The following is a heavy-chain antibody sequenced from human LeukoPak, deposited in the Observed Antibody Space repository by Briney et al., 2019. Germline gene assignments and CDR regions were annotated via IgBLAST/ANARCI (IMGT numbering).Heavy chain of an antibody. V-gene: IGHV1-69*13. CDR3: ARGEVVVVPAQYYFDY. CDR1: GGTFSSYA. J-gene: IGHJ4*02. Sequence: SVNVSCKASGGTFSSYAISWVRQAPGQGLEWMGGIIPIFGTANYAQKFQGRVTITADESTSTAYMELSSLRSEDTTVYYCARGEVVVVPAQYYFDYWGQGTLVTVSS. D-gene: IGHD2-2*01. CDR2: IIPIFGTA.